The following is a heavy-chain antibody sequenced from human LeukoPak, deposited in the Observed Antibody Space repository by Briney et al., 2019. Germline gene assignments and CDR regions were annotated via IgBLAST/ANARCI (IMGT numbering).Heavy chain of an antibody. CDR3: AKGHRYSSGWYWSHWFDP. J-gene: IGHJ5*02. CDR2: INHSGST. V-gene: IGHV4-34*01. Sequence: SETLSLTCAVYGGSFSDYYWTWLRQPPGKGLEWIGEINHSGSTNYNPSLKSRVTISVDTSKKQFFLRLSSVTAADTAVYYCAKGHRYSSGWYWSHWFDPWGQGTLVTVSS. D-gene: IGHD6-19*01. CDR1: GGSFSDYY.